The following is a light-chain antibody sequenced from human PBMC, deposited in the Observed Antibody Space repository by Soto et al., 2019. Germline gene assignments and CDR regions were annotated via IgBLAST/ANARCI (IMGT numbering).Light chain of an antibody. Sequence: EIALTQSPDTLCLFSGEGAALSGLASQSVSSSYLAWYQQKPGQAPRLLISGASSRAADIPDRFSGSGSGTDFTLTINRLEPEDFAVYYCQQYDSSPRTFGQGTKVDIK. J-gene: IGKJ1*01. V-gene: IGKV3-20*01. CDR3: QQYDSSPRT. CDR1: QSVSSSY. CDR2: GAS.